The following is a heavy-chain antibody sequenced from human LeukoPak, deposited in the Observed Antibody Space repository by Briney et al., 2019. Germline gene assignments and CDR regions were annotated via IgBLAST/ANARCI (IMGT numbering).Heavy chain of an antibody. J-gene: IGHJ4*02. CDR1: SGSISSYY. CDR2: IYYSGST. CDR3: ARDYYYDSSHY. Sequence: SETLSLTCTVSSGSISSYYWSRMRQPPGKGLEYIGYIYYSGSTNYNPSLKSRVTISVDTSKNQFSLKLSSVTAADTAVYYCARDYYYDSSHYWGQGTLVTVSS. V-gene: IGHV4-59*12. D-gene: IGHD3-22*01.